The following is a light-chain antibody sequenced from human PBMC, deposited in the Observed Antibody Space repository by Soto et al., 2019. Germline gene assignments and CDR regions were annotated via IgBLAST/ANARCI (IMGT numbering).Light chain of an antibody. Sequence: QSALTQPASVSGSPGQSITIYFTGTSGDVGRYQFVSWYQQQPGKAHQLMIYEVRNRPSGVSSRFSGSKSGNTASLTISGLQAEYEADYFCGSYTGNIYVFGNGTKVTV. J-gene: IGLJ1*01. V-gene: IGLV2-14*01. CDR3: GSYTGNIYV. CDR1: SGDVGRYQF. CDR2: EVR.